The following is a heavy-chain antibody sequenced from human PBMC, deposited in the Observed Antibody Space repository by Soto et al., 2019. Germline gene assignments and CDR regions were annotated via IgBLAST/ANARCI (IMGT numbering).Heavy chain of an antibody. V-gene: IGHV1-18*01. CDR3: ARGRYGDY. D-gene: IGHD1-1*01. Sequence: QVHLVQSGAEVKKPGASVKVSCKGSGYAFTTYGITWVRQAPGQGLEWMGWISAHNGNTNYAQKLQGRVTVTRDTSTSTAYMELRSLRADDTAVYYCARGRYGDYWGQGALVNVSS. CDR2: ISAHNGNT. CDR1: GYAFTTYG. J-gene: IGHJ4*02.